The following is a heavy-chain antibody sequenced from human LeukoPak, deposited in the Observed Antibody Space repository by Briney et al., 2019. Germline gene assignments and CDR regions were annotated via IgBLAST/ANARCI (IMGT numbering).Heavy chain of an antibody. CDR1: GFIFSSFG. CDR2: IRYDESNK. CDR3: ARQMIEGRHYYSMDV. J-gene: IGHJ6*03. V-gene: IGHV3-30*02. D-gene: IGHD3-22*01. Sequence: GGSLRLSCAASGFIFSSFGMHWVRQGPGMGLEWVAFIRYDESNKYYADSVKGRFTISRDNSKNTVYLQMNSLRGEDTAVYFCARQMIEGRHYYSMDVWGKGTSVTVSS.